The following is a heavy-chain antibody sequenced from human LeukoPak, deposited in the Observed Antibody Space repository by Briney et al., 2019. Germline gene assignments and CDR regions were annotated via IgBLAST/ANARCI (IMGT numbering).Heavy chain of an antibody. J-gene: IGHJ4*02. CDR3: AKTDCTSSSCYTIDS. CDR2: ISDGGDT. V-gene: IGHV3-23*01. D-gene: IGHD2-2*02. Sequence: GSLRLSCAASGFTFNYYAMSWVRQAPGRGLEWVSVISDGGDTSYADSGKGRFTISRDNSKNTVYLQMNSLRAEDTAVYYCAKTDCTSSSCYTIDSWGQGTLVTVSS. CDR1: GFTFNYYA.